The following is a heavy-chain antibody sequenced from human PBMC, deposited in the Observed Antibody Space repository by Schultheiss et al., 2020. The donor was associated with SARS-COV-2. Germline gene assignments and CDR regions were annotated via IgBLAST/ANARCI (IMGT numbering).Heavy chain of an antibody. CDR3: AKFNWLGSSGWGDY. Sequence: GGSLRLSCAASGFTFSSYGMHWVRQAPGKGLEWVAVIWYDGSNKYYADSVKGRFTISRDNSKSTLFLQMNSLRAEDTAVYYCAKFNWLGSSGWGDYWGQGTLVTVSS. D-gene: IGHD6-19*01. CDR1: GFTFSSYG. V-gene: IGHV3-33*06. CDR2: IWYDGSNK. J-gene: IGHJ4*02.